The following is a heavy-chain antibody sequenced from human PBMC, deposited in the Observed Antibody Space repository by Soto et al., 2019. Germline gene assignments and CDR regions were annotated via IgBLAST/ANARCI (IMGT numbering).Heavy chain of an antibody. V-gene: IGHV3-21*01. D-gene: IGHD6-6*01. Sequence: GGSLRLSCAASGFTFSSYSMNWVRQAPGKGLEWVSSISSSSSYIYYADSVKGRFTISRDNAKNSLYLQMNSLRAGDTAVYYCARDRSIAARPYYYYYGMDVWGQGTTVTVSS. J-gene: IGHJ6*02. CDR3: ARDRSIAARPYYYYYGMDV. CDR1: GFTFSSYS. CDR2: ISSSSSYI.